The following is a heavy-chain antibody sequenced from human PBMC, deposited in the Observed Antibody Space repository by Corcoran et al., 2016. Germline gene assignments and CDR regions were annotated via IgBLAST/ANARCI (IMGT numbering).Heavy chain of an antibody. Sequence: QVQLQESGPGLVKPSETLSLTCTVSGGSISSYYWSWIRQPAGKGLEWIGRIYTSGSTNYNPSLKSRVTMSVDTSKNQFSLKLSSVTAADTVVYYCARAGPKLHWGYSSGWPNWFDPWGQGTLVTVSS. CDR1: GGSISSYY. J-gene: IGHJ5*02. D-gene: IGHD6-19*01. CDR3: ARAGPKLHWGYSSGWPNWFDP. CDR2: IYTSGST. V-gene: IGHV4-4*07.